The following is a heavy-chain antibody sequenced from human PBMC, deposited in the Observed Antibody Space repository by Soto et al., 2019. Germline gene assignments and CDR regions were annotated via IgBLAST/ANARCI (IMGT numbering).Heavy chain of an antibody. J-gene: IGHJ6*02. CDR3: ARHIVVVTAINYYYYGMDV. CDR2: ISAYNGNT. CDR1: GYTFTSYG. D-gene: IGHD2-21*02. Sequence: ASVKVSCKASGYTFTSYGISWVRQAPGQGLEWMGWISAYNGNTNYAQKLQGRVTMTTDTSTSTAYMELRSLRSDDTAVYYCARHIVVVTAINYYYYGMDVWGQGTTVTVSS. V-gene: IGHV1-18*01.